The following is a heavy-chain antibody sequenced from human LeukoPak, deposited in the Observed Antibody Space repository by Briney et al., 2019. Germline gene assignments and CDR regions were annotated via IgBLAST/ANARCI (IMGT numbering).Heavy chain of an antibody. V-gene: IGHV4-4*08. J-gene: IGHJ3*02. CDR1: SGSISNYY. CDR3: ATTRQVPHAFDI. CDR2: IFRSGST. Sequence: SETLSLTCTVSSGSISNYYWSWIRQPPGKGLEWIAYIFRSGSTNYNPSLKSRVSISVDTSKNQFSLKLSSVTAADTAVYYCATTRQVPHAFDIWGQGTMVTVSS.